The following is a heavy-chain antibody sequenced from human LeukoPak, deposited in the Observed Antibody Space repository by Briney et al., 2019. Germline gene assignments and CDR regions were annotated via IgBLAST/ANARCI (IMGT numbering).Heavy chain of an antibody. J-gene: IGHJ6*03. Sequence: ASVKVSCKASGGTFSSYAISWVRQAPGQGLEWLGGIIPIFGTASYAQKFRGRVTITTDESTSTAYMELSSLRSEDTAVYYCARDTYRDYYYYMDVWGQGTLVTVSS. D-gene: IGHD1-26*01. CDR2: IIPIFGTA. V-gene: IGHV1-69*05. CDR1: GGTFSSYA. CDR3: ARDTYRDYYYYMDV.